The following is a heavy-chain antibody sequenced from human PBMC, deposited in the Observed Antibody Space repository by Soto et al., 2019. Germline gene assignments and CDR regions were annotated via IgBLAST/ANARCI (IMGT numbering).Heavy chain of an antibody. J-gene: IGHJ2*01. CDR3: AKRTVGWYFDL. CDR2: ISGSGGST. Sequence: EVQLLESGGGLVQPGGSLRLSCAASGFTFSSYAMNWVRQAPGKGLEWVSVISGSGGSTYYADAMKGRFTISRDNSKNMLYLQMNSLRAEDTAVYYCAKRTVGWYFDLWGRGTLVTVSS. V-gene: IGHV3-23*01. D-gene: IGHD4-17*01. CDR1: GFTFSSYA.